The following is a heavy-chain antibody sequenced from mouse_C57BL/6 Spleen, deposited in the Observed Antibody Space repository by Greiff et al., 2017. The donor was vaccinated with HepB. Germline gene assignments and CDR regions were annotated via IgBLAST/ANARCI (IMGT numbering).Heavy chain of an antibody. CDR3: ARGGVFYYGSSYYFDY. D-gene: IGHD1-1*01. CDR2: IYPSDSET. CDR1: GYTFTSYW. Sequence: QVQLQQPGAELVRPGSSVKLSCKASGYTFTSYWMDWVKQRPGQGLEWIGNIYPSDSETHYNQKFKDKATLTVDKSSSTAYMQLSSLTSEDSAVYYCARGGVFYYGSSYYFDYWGQGTTLTVSS. J-gene: IGHJ2*01. V-gene: IGHV1-61*01.